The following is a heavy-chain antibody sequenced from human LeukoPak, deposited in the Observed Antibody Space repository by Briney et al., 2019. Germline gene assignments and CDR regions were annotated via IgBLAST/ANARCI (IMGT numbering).Heavy chain of an antibody. J-gene: IGHJ4*02. Sequence: GGSLRLSCAASGFTFSNFWMHWVRQAPGKGLVWVALIYGDGSFTRYADSVKGRFTISRDNAKNTVYLQINSLRADDTAIYYCARDSGRFYIDYWGQGTLVTVSS. CDR1: GFTFSNFW. CDR3: ARDSGRFYIDY. V-gene: IGHV3-74*01. D-gene: IGHD5-12*01. CDR2: IYGDGSFT.